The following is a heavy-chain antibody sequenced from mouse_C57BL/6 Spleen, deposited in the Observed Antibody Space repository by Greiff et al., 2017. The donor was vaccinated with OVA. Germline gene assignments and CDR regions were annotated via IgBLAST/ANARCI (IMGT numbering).Heavy chain of an antibody. V-gene: IGHV5-12*01. D-gene: IGHD2-3*01. CDR2: ISNGGGST. Sequence: DVLLVESGGGLVQPGGSLKLSCAASGFTFSDYYMYWVRQTPEKRLEWVAYISNGGGSTYYPDTVKGRCTISRDNAKNTLYLQMSRLKSEDTAMYYCARSGYYERAWFAYWGQGTLVTVSA. CDR3: ARSGYYERAWFAY. J-gene: IGHJ3*01. CDR1: GFTFSDYY.